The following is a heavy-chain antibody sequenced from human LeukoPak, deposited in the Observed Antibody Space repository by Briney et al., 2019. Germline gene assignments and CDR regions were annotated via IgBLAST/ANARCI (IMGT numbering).Heavy chain of an antibody. CDR1: GFTFSSYS. CDR3: ARDAPDSK. CDR2: ISSSSSTI. V-gene: IGHV3-48*04. J-gene: IGHJ4*02. Sequence: GGSLRLSCAASGFTFSSYSMNWVRQAPGKGLKWVSYISSSSSTIYYADSVKGRFTISRDNAKNSLYLQMNSLRAEDTAVYYCARDAPDSKWGQGTLVTVSS. D-gene: IGHD3-22*01.